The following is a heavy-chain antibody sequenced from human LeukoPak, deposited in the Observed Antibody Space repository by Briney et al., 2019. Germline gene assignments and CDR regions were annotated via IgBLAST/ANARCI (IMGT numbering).Heavy chain of an antibody. Sequence: PGGSLRLSCAASGFTFSSYGMHLVRQAPGKGLEWVAVICYDGSNKYYADSVNGRFTISRDNSKNTLYLQMNSLRAEDTAVYYCARDMEGYYDILTGNTQYGMDVWGQGTTVTVSS. CDR2: ICYDGSNK. CDR1: GFTFSSYG. V-gene: IGHV3-33*01. J-gene: IGHJ6*02. D-gene: IGHD3-9*01. CDR3: ARDMEGYYDILTGNTQYGMDV.